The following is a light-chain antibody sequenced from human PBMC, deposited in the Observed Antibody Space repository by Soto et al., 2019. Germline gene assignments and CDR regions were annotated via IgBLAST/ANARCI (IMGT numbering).Light chain of an antibody. V-gene: IGLV3-21*04. J-gene: IGLJ2*01. Sequence: SYELTQPPSVSVAPGKTARITCGGNNIGSKSVHWYQQKPGQAPVLVIYYDSDRPSGIPERFSGSNSGNTATLTISRVEAGDDADYYCQVWDSSSDHRVVFGGGTQLTVL. CDR2: YDS. CDR3: QVWDSSSDHRVV. CDR1: NIGSKS.